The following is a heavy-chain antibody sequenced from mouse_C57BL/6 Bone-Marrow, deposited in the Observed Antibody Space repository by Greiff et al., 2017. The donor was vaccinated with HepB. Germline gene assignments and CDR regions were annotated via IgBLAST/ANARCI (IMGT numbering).Heavy chain of an antibody. J-gene: IGHJ4*01. V-gene: IGHV1-7*01. CDR1: GYTFTSYW. CDR2: INPSSGYT. CDR3: AMTITTVVARYAMDY. Sequence: VNVVESGAELAKPGASVKLSCKASGYTFTSYWMHWVKQRPGQGLEWIGYINPSSGYTKYNQKFKDKATLTADKSSSTAYMQLSSLTYEDSAVYYCAMTITTVVARYAMDYWGQGTSVTVSS. D-gene: IGHD1-1*01.